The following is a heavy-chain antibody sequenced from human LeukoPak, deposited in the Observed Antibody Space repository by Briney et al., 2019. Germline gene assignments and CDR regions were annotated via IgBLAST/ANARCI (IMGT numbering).Heavy chain of an antibody. CDR3: ARDWGHYYDSSGYYPDY. J-gene: IGHJ4*02. Sequence: ASVKASCKASGYTFTSYYMHWVRQAPGQGLEWMGIINPSGGSTSYAQKFQGRVTMTRDTSTSTVYMELSSLRSEDTAVYYCARDWGHYYDSSGYYPDYWGQGTLVTVSS. D-gene: IGHD3-22*01. CDR1: GYTFTSYY. CDR2: INPSGGST. V-gene: IGHV1-46*01.